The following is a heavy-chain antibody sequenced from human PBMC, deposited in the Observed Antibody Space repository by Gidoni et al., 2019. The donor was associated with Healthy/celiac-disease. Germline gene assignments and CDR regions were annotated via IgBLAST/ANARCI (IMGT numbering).Heavy chain of an antibody. D-gene: IGHD6-13*01. V-gene: IGHV1-46*01. CDR2: INPSGGST. CDR3: ARVATSETGYSSSWYHLDY. Sequence: QVQLVQSGAEVKKPGASVKVPCKAPGYTFTSYYMHWGRQAPGQGLEWMGIINPSGGSTSYAQKFQGRVTMTRDTSTSTVYMELSSLRSEDTAVYYCARVATSETGYSSSWYHLDYWGQGTLVTVSS. J-gene: IGHJ4*02. CDR1: GYTFTSYY.